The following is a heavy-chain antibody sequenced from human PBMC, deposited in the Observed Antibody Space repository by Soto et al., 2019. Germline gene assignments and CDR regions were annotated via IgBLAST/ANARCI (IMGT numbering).Heavy chain of an antibody. CDR1: GGSISSSSYY. CDR3: AGGHDYDFWSGYYLS. Sequence: QLQLQESGPGLVKPSETLSLTCTVSGGSISSSSYYWGWIRQPPGKGLEWIGSIYDSGSTYYNSSLKSRVTISVDTSKIQFSLTLSSVTAADTAVYYCAGGHDYDFWSGYYLSWGQGTLVTVSS. D-gene: IGHD3-3*01. V-gene: IGHV4-39*01. CDR2: IYDSGST. J-gene: IGHJ4*02.